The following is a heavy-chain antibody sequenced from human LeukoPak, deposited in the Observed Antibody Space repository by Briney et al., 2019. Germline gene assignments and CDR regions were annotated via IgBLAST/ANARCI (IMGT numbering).Heavy chain of an antibody. CDR2: IYPSGTT. CDR3: AREEFCNGGGCSFDS. D-gene: IGHD2-15*01. CDR1: GGSLSSYY. V-gene: IGHV4-4*07. Sequence: KPSETLSLTCSVSGGSLSSYYWSWIRQSAGKGLEWIGRIYPSGTTNYNPSLKSRATVSLDTSKNHFSLNLSSVTAADTAMYYCAREEFCNGGGCSFDSWGQGALVTVSS. J-gene: IGHJ4*02.